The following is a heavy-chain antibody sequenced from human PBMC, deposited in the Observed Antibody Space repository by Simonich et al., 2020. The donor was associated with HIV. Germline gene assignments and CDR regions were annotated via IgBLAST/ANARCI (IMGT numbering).Heavy chain of an antibody. CDR2: ISWNSGSI. V-gene: IGHV3-9*03. J-gene: IGHJ3*02. CDR3: AKDMSYGYDAFDI. Sequence: EVQLVESGGGLVQPGRSLRLSCAASGFTFDDDAMHWVRQAPGKGLEWGSGISWNSGSIGYADSVKGRFTISRDNAKNSLYLQMNSLRAEDMALYYCAKDMSYGYDAFDIWGQGTMVTVSS. CDR1: GFTFDDDA. D-gene: IGHD5-18*01.